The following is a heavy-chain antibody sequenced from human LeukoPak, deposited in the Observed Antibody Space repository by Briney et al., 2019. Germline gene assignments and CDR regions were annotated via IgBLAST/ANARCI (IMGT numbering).Heavy chain of an antibody. CDR1: GYSFTSYW. CDR3: ARLLGYSKSNPTFDY. J-gene: IGHJ4*02. Sequence: GESLKISCKGSGYSFTSYWIGWVRQMPGKGLEWMGIIYPGDSDTRYSPSFQGQVTISADKSISTAYLQWSSLKASDTAMYYCARLLGYSKSNPTFDYWGQGTLVTVSS. D-gene: IGHD6-13*01. V-gene: IGHV5-51*01. CDR2: IYPGDSDT.